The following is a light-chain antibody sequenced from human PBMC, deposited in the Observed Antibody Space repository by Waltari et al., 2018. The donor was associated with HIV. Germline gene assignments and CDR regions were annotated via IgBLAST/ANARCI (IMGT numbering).Light chain of an antibody. CDR2: YEN. CDR1: NIGSKS. V-gene: IGLV3-21*04. J-gene: IGLJ2*01. Sequence: SYVLTQPPSVSVAPGKTAIITCGGNNIGSKSVQWYQQKPGQAPMLVIYYENDRPSGIPERFSGSISGTTATLTISRVEAGDEADYYCQVWDSGSDQVVFGGGTKLTVL. CDR3: QVWDSGSDQVV.